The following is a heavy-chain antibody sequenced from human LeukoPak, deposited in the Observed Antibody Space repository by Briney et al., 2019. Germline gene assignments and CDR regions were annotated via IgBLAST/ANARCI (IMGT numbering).Heavy chain of an antibody. CDR3: GRDLGGRSGY. CDR1: GFTFRTYW. Sequence: GGSLRLSCAVSGFTFRTYWMHWVRQVPGEGLVWVSRINEDGRITNYADSVRGRFTISRDNAKNTLYLQMNSLRAEDSAVYYRGRDLGGRSGYWGQGALVTVSS. J-gene: IGHJ4*02. V-gene: IGHV3-74*01. CDR2: INEDGRIT. D-gene: IGHD1-26*01.